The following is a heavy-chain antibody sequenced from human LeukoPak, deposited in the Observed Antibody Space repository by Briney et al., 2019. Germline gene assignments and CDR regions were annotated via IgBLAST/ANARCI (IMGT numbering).Heavy chain of an antibody. V-gene: IGHV4-34*01. CDR2: INHSGST. D-gene: IGHD6-19*01. CDR3: ARGEWLAYFDY. Sequence: SETLSLTCAVYGGSFSGYYWSWIRQPPGKGLEWIGEINHSGSTNYNPSLKSRVTISVDTSKNQFSLKLSSVTAADTAVYYCARGEWLAYFDYWGQGTLVTVSS. J-gene: IGHJ4*02. CDR1: GGSFSGYY.